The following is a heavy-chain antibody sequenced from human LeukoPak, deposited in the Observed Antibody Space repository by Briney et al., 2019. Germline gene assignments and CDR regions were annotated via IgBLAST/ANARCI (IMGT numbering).Heavy chain of an antibody. V-gene: IGHV1-2*02. J-gene: IGHJ4*02. CDR3: ARVVYDSSGGGDVRDY. D-gene: IGHD3-22*01. Sequence: ASVKVSCKASGYTFTGYYMHWVRQAPGQGLEWMGWINPNSGGTNYAQKFQGRVTMTRDTSISTAYMELSRLRSDDTAVYYCARVVYDSSGGGDVRDYWGQGTLVTVSS. CDR1: GYTFTGYY. CDR2: INPNSGGT.